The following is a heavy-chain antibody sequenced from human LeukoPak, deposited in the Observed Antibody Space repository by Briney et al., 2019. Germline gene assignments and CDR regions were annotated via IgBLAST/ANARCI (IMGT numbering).Heavy chain of an antibody. CDR3: AHKGRGSGSYTM. D-gene: IGHD3-10*01. Sequence: SGPTLVKPTQTLRLTCTFSGFSLSSTGVAVAWIRQPPGKALQWLAVSYWNNDKSYSPSLKSRLTITKDTSKNQVVLIMTNMDPVDTATYYCAHKGRGSGSYTMWGQGTLVTVSS. J-gene: IGHJ4*02. V-gene: IGHV2-5*01. CDR2: SYWNNDK. CDR1: GFSLSSTGVA.